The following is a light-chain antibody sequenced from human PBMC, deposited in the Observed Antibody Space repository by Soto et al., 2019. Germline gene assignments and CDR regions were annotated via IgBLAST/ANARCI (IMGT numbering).Light chain of an antibody. CDR2: DVS. CDR3: SSYTSSSTPIYV. CDR1: SSDVGGYNY. V-gene: IGLV2-14*01. Sequence: QSALTQPASVSGSPGQSITISCTGTSSDVGGYNYVSWYQQHPGKAPKLMIYDVSNRPSGVSNRFSGSKSGNTASLTISGLQAEDEADYCCSSYTSSSTPIYVFGTGTKVTVL. J-gene: IGLJ1*01.